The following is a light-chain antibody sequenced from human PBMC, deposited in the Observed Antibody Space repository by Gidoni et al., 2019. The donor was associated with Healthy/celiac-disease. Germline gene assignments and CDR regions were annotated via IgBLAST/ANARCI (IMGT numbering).Light chain of an antibody. CDR2: DAS. Sequence: EIVLTQSPAPLSLSPGERATLSCRASQSVSSYLAWYQQKPGQAPRLLIDDASNRATGIPARFSGSGAGTDFTLTISNLEPEDFAVYYCQQRSNWPLLTFGGGTKVEIK. CDR3: QQRSNWPLLT. V-gene: IGKV3-11*01. J-gene: IGKJ4*01. CDR1: QSVSSY.